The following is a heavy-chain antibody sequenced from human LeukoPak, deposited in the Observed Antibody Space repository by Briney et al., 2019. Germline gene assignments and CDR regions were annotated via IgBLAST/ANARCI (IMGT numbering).Heavy chain of an antibody. V-gene: IGHV4-39*07. CDR2: IYYSGST. D-gene: IGHD5-18*01. Sequence: PSETLSLTCTVSGGSISSYYWGWIRQPPGKGLEWIGSIYYSGSTNYNPSLKSRVNISLDKSKNHFSLRVNSVVAADTAIYYCARAPDTAIPYYYMDVWGKGTTVTVSS. CDR1: GGSISSYY. J-gene: IGHJ6*03. CDR3: ARAPDTAIPYYYMDV.